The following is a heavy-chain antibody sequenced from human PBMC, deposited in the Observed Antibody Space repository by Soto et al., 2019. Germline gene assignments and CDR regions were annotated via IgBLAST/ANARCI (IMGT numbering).Heavy chain of an antibody. CDR1: GGTFSSYA. CDR2: IIPIFGTA. V-gene: IGHV1-69*13. D-gene: IGHD3-22*01. J-gene: IGHJ4*02. CDR3: ARGGYYDSSGYYYRPFDY. Sequence: GASVKVSCKASGGTFSSYAISWVRQAPGQGLGWMGGIIPIFGTANYAQKFQGRVTITADESTSTAYMELSSLRSEDTAVYYCARGGYYDSSGYYYRPFDYWGQGTLVTVSS.